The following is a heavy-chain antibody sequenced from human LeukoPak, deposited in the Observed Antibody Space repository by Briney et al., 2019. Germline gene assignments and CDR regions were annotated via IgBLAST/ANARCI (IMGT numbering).Heavy chain of an antibody. D-gene: IGHD3-3*01. V-gene: IGHV1-18*01. J-gene: IGHJ4*02. CDR1: GYTFTSYA. CDR2: ISADNGNT. Sequence: ASVKVSCKASGYTFTSYAISWVRQAPGQGLEWMGWISADNGNTDYAQRFQGRVTMTTDTSTSTAYMELSSLRSEDTAVYYCARGGVRFLEWLGDLGYWGQGTLVTVSS. CDR3: ARGGVRFLEWLGDLGY.